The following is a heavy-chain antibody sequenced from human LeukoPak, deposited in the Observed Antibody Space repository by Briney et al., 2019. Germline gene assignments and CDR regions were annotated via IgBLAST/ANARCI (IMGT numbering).Heavy chain of an antibody. D-gene: IGHD3-10*01. CDR1: GGSFSGYY. J-gene: IGHJ4*02. CDR3: AKDRGIITMVRGVHPDY. V-gene: IGHV3-23*01. Sequence: ETLSLTCAVYGGSFSGYYWSWVRQAPGKGLEWVSAISGSGGSTYYADSVKGRFTISRDNSKNTLYLQMNSLRAEDTAVYYCAKDRGIITMVRGVHPDYWGQGTLVTVSS. CDR2: ISGSGGST.